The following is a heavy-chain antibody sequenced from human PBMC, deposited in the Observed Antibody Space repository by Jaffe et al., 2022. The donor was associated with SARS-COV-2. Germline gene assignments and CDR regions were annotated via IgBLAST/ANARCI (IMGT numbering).Heavy chain of an antibody. CDR2: MNPNSGNT. CDR3: ARGRRVVVPAAGGYYYYYMDV. Sequence: QVQLVQSGAEVKKPGASVKVSCKASGYTFTSYDINWVRQATGQGLEWMGWMNPNSGNTGYAQKFQGRVTMTRNTSISTAYMELSSLRSEDTAVYYCARGRRVVVPAAGGYYYYYMDVWGKGTTVTVSS. D-gene: IGHD2-2*01. CDR1: GYTFTSYD. J-gene: IGHJ6*03. V-gene: IGHV1-8*01.